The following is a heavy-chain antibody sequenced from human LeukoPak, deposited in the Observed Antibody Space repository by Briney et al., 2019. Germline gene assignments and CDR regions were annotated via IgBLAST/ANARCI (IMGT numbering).Heavy chain of an antibody. D-gene: IGHD3-10*01. CDR3: ARSDGYGLVGI. Sequence: SETLSLTCSVSGISISSGSNYWGWIRQPPGKTLEWIGSIYSRGNTYYNPSLKSRVIILIDTAKNHFSLNLSSVTAADTAVYYCARSDGYGLVGIWGQGTMVTVSS. CDR2: IYSRGNT. V-gene: IGHV4-39*07. J-gene: IGHJ3*02. CDR1: GISISSGSNY.